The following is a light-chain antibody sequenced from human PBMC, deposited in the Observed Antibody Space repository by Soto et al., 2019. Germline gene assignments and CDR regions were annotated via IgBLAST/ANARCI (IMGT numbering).Light chain of an antibody. CDR1: QSISTY. J-gene: IGKJ1*01. CDR3: QQSHSMPWT. V-gene: IGKV1-39*01. CDR2: LTS. Sequence: DIQMTQSPSSLSASVGDRITITFRASQSISTYLNWFQQKPGRAPKLLIYLTSTLESGVPSRFSGSGSGTDFTLTISSLQPEDFATYYCQQSHSMPWTFGQGTKVDIK.